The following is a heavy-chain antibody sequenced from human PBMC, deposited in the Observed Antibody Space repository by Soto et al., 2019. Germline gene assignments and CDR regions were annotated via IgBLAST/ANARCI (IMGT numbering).Heavy chain of an antibody. Sequence: SEKVSCKASGGSFSSLVISWLRQAPGQGPEWMGGINPMLGVANFAQKFQDRVTITADESTTTAYMELSSLRSEDTAVYYCARGPAQFDPWGQGALVTVFS. CDR2: INPMLGVA. CDR1: GGSFSSLV. CDR3: ARGPAQFDP. V-gene: IGHV1-69*10. J-gene: IGHJ5*02.